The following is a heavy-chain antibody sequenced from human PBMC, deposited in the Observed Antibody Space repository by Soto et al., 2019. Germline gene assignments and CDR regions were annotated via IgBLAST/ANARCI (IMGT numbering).Heavy chain of an antibody. J-gene: IGHJ4*02. V-gene: IGHV4-34*01. CDR3: AKEGGYNWNDPFDY. CDR2: INHSGST. CDR1: GGSFSGYY. Sequence: SETLSLTCAVYGGSFSGYYWSWIRQPPGKGLEWIGEINHSGSTNYNPSLKSRVTISRDNSKNTLYLQVNGLRGEDTAVYYCAKEGGYNWNDPFDYWGQGTLVTVSS. D-gene: IGHD1-1*01.